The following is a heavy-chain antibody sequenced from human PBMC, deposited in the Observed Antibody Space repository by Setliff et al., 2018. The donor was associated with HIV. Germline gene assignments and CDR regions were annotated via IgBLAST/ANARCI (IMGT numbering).Heavy chain of an antibody. CDR3: ARYSGTFTRYFDP. CDR1: GDSTTSSH. J-gene: IGHJ5*02. Sequence: KPSETLSLTCTTSGDSTTSSHWSWIRPPPGKGLEWIGYIHISGATSYNPSLERRVTISLDMSKNQFSPKLTSVTAADAAMYYCARYSGTFTRYFDPWGPGTLVTVSS. CDR2: IHISGAT. D-gene: IGHD1-26*01. V-gene: IGHV4-4*09.